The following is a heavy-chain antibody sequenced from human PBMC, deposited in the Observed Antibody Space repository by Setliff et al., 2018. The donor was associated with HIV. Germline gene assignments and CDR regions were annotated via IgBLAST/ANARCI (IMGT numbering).Heavy chain of an antibody. CDR1: GGSISSYS. CDR3: ARTRSGTYYGEMNWFDP. V-gene: IGHV4-59*05. J-gene: IGHJ5*02. Sequence: PSETLSLTCTVSGGSISSYSWSWIRQPPGKGLEWIGSLYYSGTTYYNPSLKSRLTISVDTSKNQFSLKLSSVTAADTAVYYCARTRSGTYYGEMNWFDPWGQGILVTVSS. D-gene: IGHD3-10*01. CDR2: LYYSGTT.